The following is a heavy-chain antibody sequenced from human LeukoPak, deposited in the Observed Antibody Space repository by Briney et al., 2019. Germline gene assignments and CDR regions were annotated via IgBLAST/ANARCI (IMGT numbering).Heavy chain of an antibody. CDR3: AKGLGKAGASNTWYFDL. J-gene: IGHJ2*01. CDR2: INYDGGEQ. CDR1: GFTLSTYG. D-gene: IGHD6-13*01. V-gene: IGHV3-30*02. Sequence: PGRSLRLSCAASGFTLSTYGMHSVRQAPGKGLEWAAFINYDGGEQYYADSVKGQFTISRDNSKYTFFLQMNSLRAEDTAVYYCAKGLGKAGASNTWYFDLWGRGTLVTVSS.